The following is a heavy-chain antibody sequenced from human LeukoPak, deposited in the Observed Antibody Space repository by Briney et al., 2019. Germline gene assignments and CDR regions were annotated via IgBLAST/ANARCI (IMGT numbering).Heavy chain of an antibody. CDR1: GFTFSSYA. J-gene: IGHJ4*02. Sequence: GRSLRLSCAASGFTFSSYAMHWVRQAPGKGLEWVAVISYDGSNKYYADSVKGRFTISRDNSKNTLYLQMNSLRAEDTAVYYCARDGAPPVVGATGGVDYWGQGTLVTVSS. CDR3: ARDGAPPVVGATGGVDY. D-gene: IGHD1-26*01. V-gene: IGHV3-30*04. CDR2: ISYDGSNK.